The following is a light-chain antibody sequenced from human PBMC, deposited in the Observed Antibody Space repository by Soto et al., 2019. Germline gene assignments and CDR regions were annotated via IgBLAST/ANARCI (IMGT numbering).Light chain of an antibody. V-gene: IGKV1-39*01. Sequence: DIEMPQAPSSLSASIGETVTVTCRARQSISRYLTWYQQKPGKAPTLLISGASSLERGVPLRFSGGGSGTEFTLTISSLQPEDFATYYCLQDYNYPWTFGQGTKVDIK. J-gene: IGKJ1*01. CDR2: GAS. CDR1: QSISRY. CDR3: LQDYNYPWT.